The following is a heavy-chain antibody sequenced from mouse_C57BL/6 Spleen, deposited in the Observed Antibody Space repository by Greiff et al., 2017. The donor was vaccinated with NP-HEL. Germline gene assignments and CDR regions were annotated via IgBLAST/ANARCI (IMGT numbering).Heavy chain of an antibody. V-gene: IGHV1-69*01. CDR2: LDPSDSYT. CDR3: ERNYGNYGSYWYFDV. Sequence: QVQLQQPGAELVMPGASVKLSCKASGYTFTSYWMHWVKQRPGQGLEWIGELDPSDSYTNYNQKFKGKSTLTVDNSSSTAYMQLSSLTSEDSAVYDCERNYGNYGSYWYFDVWGTGTTVTVSS. J-gene: IGHJ1*03. D-gene: IGHD2-1*01. CDR1: GYTFTSYW.